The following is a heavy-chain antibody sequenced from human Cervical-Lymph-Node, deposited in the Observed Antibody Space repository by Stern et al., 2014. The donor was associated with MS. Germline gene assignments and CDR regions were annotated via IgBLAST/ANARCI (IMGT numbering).Heavy chain of an antibody. CDR2: IYYSGST. D-gene: IGHD6-19*01. V-gene: IGHV4-39*01. Sequence: QVQLVESGQGLVKPSETLSLTCTVSGCSISSSSYYWGWIRQPPGKGLEWIGSIYYSGSTYYNPSLKSRVTLSVDKSKNQFSLKRSSVTAADTAVYYCARHKGSGLRNFDYWGQGTLVTVSS. J-gene: IGHJ4*02. CDR3: ARHKGSGLRNFDY. CDR1: GCSISSSSYY.